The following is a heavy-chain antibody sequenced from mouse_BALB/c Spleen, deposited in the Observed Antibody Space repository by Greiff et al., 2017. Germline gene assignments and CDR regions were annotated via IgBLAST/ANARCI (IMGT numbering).Heavy chain of an antibody. Sequence: LQQPGAELVKPGASVKMSCKASGYTFTSYNMHWVKQTPGQGLEWIGAIYPGNGDTSYNQKFKGKATLTADKSSSTAYMQLSSLTSEDSAVYYCARNGDYGLFAYWGQGTLVTVSA. CDR1: GYTFTSYN. J-gene: IGHJ3*01. CDR3: ARNGDYGLFAY. V-gene: IGHV1-12*01. D-gene: IGHD2-4*01. CDR2: IYPGNGDT.